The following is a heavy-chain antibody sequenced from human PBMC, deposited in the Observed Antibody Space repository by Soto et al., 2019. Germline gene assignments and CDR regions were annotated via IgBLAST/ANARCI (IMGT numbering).Heavy chain of an antibody. V-gene: IGHV4-59*01. CDR1: GDSIRSYY. J-gene: IGHJ4*02. D-gene: IGHD3-3*01. CDR2: VYYGGST. CDR3: GGEGALATFGVV. Sequence: PSETLSLTCTVSGDSIRSYYWTWIRQPAGRGLEWIGHVYYGGSTNYNPSLQSRVTISLDTSKNQFSLRLTSMTAAVAAVFYCGGEGALATFGVVWGQGTRVTVSS.